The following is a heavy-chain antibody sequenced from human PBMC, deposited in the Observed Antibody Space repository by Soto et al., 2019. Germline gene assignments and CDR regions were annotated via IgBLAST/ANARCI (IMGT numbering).Heavy chain of an antibody. CDR2: ISPILDIT. CDR1: GGTFSTYT. CDR3: ASDLVGNWRLDS. V-gene: IGHV1-69*02. D-gene: IGHD1-1*01. J-gene: IGHJ4*02. Sequence: QVQLVQSGAEVKKPGSSVNVSCKASGGTFSTYTISWVRQAPGQGLEWMGRISPILDITDYARKFQGRITIAADKSTSTAYMELSSLSSEDTAVYYCASDLVGNWRLDSWGQGTLVTVSS.